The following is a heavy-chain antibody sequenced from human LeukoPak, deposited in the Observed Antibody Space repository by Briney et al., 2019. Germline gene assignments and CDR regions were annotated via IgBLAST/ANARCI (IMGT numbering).Heavy chain of an antibody. Sequence: SETLSLTCAVYGGSFSGYYWSWIRQPPGKGLEWIGEINHSGSTNYNPSLKSRVTISVDTSENQFSLKLSSVTAADTAVYYCAREGEVGASDYWGQGTLVTVSS. J-gene: IGHJ4*02. V-gene: IGHV4-34*01. CDR2: INHSGST. CDR1: GGSFSGYY. D-gene: IGHD1-26*01. CDR3: AREGEVGASDY.